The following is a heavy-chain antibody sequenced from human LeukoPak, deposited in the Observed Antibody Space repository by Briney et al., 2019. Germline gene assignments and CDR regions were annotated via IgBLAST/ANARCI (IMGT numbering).Heavy chain of an antibody. CDR2: MNPNSGTT. Sequence: ASVTVSCKASGYTFTSYDFNWVRQAPGQGPEWIGWMNPNSGTTGYAQKFQGRVTMTRDTSISTAYMDLSSLRSEDTAVYCCARAPRNWGFDYWGQGTLVTVSS. D-gene: IGHD7-27*01. CDR3: ARAPRNWGFDY. J-gene: IGHJ4*02. CDR1: GYTFTSYD. V-gene: IGHV1-8*01.